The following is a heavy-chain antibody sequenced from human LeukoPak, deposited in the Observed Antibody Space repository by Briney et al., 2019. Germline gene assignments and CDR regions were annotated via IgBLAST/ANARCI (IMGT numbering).Heavy chain of an antibody. Sequence: GGSLRLSCAASGFTFSSYWMSWARQAPGKGLEWVANINQDGSEKYSVDSVKGRFIISRDNAKNSLSLQMSILRAEDTAVYYCARVMVGVIGLDYWGQGALVTVSS. J-gene: IGHJ4*02. CDR3: ARVMVGVIGLDY. CDR2: INQDGSEK. V-gene: IGHV3-7*01. D-gene: IGHD1-26*01. CDR1: GFTFSSYW.